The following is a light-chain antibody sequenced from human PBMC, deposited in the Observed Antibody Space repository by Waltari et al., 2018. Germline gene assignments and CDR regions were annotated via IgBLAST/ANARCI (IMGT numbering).Light chain of an antibody. Sequence: QSALTQPASLSGSPGQSITISCTGTTSNVGGYRFVSWYQHHPGGAPKLMIYEVNSRTSGISDRFSGSKSDNTASLTISGLQAQDEAYYYCSSYSSTNTRVFGGGTKLTVL. CDR3: SSYSSTNTRV. CDR2: EVN. CDR1: TSNVGGYRF. J-gene: IGLJ3*02. V-gene: IGLV2-14*01.